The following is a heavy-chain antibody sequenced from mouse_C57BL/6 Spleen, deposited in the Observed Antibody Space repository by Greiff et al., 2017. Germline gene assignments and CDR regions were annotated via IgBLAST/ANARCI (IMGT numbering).Heavy chain of an antibody. V-gene: IGHV1-66*01. CDR3: ARPDYYGSSYDYFDY. J-gene: IGHJ2*01. CDR1: GYSFTSYY. Sequence: LQESGPELVKPGASVKISCKASGYSFTSYYIHWVKQRPGQGLEWIGWIYPGSGNTKYNEKFKGKATLTADTSSSTAYMQLSSLTSEDSAVYYCARPDYYGSSYDYFDYWGQGTTLTVSS. D-gene: IGHD1-1*01. CDR2: IYPGSGNT.